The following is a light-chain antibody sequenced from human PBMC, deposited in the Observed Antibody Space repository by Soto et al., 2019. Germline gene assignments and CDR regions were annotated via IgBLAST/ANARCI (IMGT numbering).Light chain of an antibody. V-gene: IGKV3-15*01. CDR1: QSVSSN. Sequence: EIVMTQSPATLSVSPGERATLSCRASQSVSSNLAWYQQKPGQAPRLLIYGASTRATGIPARFSGSGSGTECTLTISSLQSEDFAVYYCQQYNNWPPYTFGQGTKVDIK. CDR3: QQYNNWPPYT. J-gene: IGKJ2*01. CDR2: GAS.